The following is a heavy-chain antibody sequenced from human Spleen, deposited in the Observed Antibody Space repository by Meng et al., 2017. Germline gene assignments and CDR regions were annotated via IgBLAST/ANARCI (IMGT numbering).Heavy chain of an antibody. CDR3: ARGGTTVDH. J-gene: IGHJ4*02. Sequence: GGSLRLSCAASGFTFSSYAMSWVRQAPGKGLDWVSIISSGGTTYYADSVTGRFTISRDDSKNTFFLQMNSLRAEDTAVYYCARGGTTVDHWGQGTLVTVSS. V-gene: IGHV3-66*02. D-gene: IGHD1-26*01. CDR1: GFTFSSYA. CDR2: ISSGGTT.